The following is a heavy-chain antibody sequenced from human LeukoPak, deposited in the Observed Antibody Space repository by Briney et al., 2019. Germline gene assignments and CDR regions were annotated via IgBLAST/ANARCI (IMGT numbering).Heavy chain of an antibody. CDR2: INTDGSIT. V-gene: IGHV3-74*01. CDR1: GFSLSDYW. CDR3: ARDRGPRTGFMVREAYDY. D-gene: IGHD3-10*01. Sequence: PGGSLRLSCVGSGFSLSDYWIHWVRQAPGKGLVWVSRINTDGSITNYADSVKGQFSISRDNAKNTLYLQMGSLRAEDTAVYYCARDRGPRTGFMVREAYDYWGQGTLVTVSS. J-gene: IGHJ4*02.